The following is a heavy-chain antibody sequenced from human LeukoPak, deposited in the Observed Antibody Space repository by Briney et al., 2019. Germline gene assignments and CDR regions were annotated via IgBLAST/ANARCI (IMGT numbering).Heavy chain of an antibody. D-gene: IGHD3-22*01. CDR3: ARQRSGYYYFDY. CDR1: GGSISSSSYY. Sequence: PSETLSLTCTVSGGSISSSSYYWGWIRQPPGKGLEWIGSIYYSGSTYYNPSLKSRVTISVDTSKNQFSLKLSSVTAADTAVYYCARQRSGYYYFDYWGQGTLVTVSS. J-gene: IGHJ4*02. V-gene: IGHV4-39*01. CDR2: IYYSGST.